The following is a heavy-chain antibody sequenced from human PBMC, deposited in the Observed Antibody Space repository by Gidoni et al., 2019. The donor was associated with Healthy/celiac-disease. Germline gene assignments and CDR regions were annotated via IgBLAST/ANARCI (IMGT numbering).Heavy chain of an antibody. J-gene: IGHJ4*02. D-gene: IGHD3-3*01. CDR1: GFTFSSYS. Sequence: EVQLVASGGCLVQPGGSLRLSGAASGFTFSSYSMNCVPPAPGKGLEWVSYISSISSTIYYADSVKGRFTISRDNAKNSLYLQINSLRDEDTAVYYCARDHDFWSGYYTALDYWGQGTLVTVSS. V-gene: IGHV3-48*02. CDR2: ISSISSTI. CDR3: ARDHDFWSGYYTALDY.